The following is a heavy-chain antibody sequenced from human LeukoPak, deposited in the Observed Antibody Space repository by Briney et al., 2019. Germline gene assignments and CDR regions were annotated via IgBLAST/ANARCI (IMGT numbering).Heavy chain of an antibody. CDR3: ATRTGDYVAAFDI. Sequence: SETLSLTCSVSGGSISSSSYYWGWLRQSPGKGLEWIGNGYYGGSTYYNPSLKSRVTISVDRSKNQFSLKLSSVTAADTAVYYCATRTGDYVAAFDIWGQGTMVTVSS. CDR1: GGSISSSSYY. V-gene: IGHV4-39*07. CDR2: GYYGGST. J-gene: IGHJ3*02. D-gene: IGHD4-17*01.